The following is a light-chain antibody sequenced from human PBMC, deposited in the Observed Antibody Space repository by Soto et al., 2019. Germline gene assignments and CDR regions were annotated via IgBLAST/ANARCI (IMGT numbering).Light chain of an antibody. Sequence: EIVLTQSPGTLSLSPGERATLSCRASQSIARNSIAWYQQKPGRAPRLLIYAAATRATGTPDRFSGGASGTVCTATISGLEPDNFAMFHFQQDGGLPITFCGGNRVEIK. J-gene: IGKJ4*01. CDR2: AAA. V-gene: IGKV3-20*01. CDR1: QSIARNS. CDR3: QQDGGLPIT.